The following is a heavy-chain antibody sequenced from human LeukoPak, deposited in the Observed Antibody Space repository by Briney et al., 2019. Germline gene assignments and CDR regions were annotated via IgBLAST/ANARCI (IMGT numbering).Heavy chain of an antibody. J-gene: IGHJ4*02. D-gene: IGHD2-2*02. CDR2: INPDNGDT. V-gene: IGHV1-3*03. Sequence: ASVKVSCQTSGYSFTSQDMHWVRQAPGQSLEWMGCINPDNGDTQYSQEFQGRVTITRDTSATTAYMELSSLRSDDMAVYYCTLYNYWGQGTLVTVSS. CDR3: TLYNY. CDR1: GYSFTSQD.